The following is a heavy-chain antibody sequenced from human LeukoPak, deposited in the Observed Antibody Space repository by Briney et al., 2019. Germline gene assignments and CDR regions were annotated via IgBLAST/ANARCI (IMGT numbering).Heavy chain of an antibody. CDR3: ARANYDILTGYRTYYYYYYMDV. D-gene: IGHD3-9*01. Sequence: GGSLRLSCAASGFTFSSYGMYWVRQAPGKGLEWVAFIRYDGSNKYYADSVKGRFTVSRDTSRSTLYLQMNSLRAEDTAVYYCARANYDILTGYRTYYYYYYMDVWGKGTTVTISS. J-gene: IGHJ6*03. CDR1: GFTFSSYG. V-gene: IGHV3-30*02. CDR2: IRYDGSNK.